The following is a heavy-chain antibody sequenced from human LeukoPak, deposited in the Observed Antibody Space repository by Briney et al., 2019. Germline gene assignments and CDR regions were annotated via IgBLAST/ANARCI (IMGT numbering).Heavy chain of an antibody. CDR1: GGSIASGNYY. J-gene: IGHJ5*02. D-gene: IGHD1-1*01. V-gene: IGHV4-61*02. CDR2: IYIRGST. Sequence: PSETLSLTCTVSGGSIASGNYYWNWIRQPAGKGLEWIGRIYIRGSTNYNPSLESRVTISIDTSKNQFYLKLTSVAAADTAVYCARDRRLLEPSFDPWGLGTLVTVSS. CDR3: ARDRRLLEPSFDP.